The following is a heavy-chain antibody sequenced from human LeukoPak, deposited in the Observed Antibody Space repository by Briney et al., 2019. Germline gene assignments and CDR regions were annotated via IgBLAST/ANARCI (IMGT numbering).Heavy chain of an antibody. V-gene: IGHV3-23*01. CDR1: GFTFSSYA. CDR2: ISGSGGST. Sequence: GGSLRLSCAASGFTFSSYAMSWVRQAPGKGLEWVSAISGSGGSTYYADSVKGRFTISRDNSKNTLYLQMNSLRAEDTAVYYCAKEEVVPAAIPAYFDYWGQGTLVTVSS. D-gene: IGHD2-2*01. J-gene: IGHJ4*02. CDR3: AKEEVVPAAIPAYFDY.